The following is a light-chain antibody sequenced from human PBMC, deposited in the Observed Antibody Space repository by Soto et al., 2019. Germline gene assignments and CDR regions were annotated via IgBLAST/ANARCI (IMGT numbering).Light chain of an antibody. Sequence: QSALTQPASVSGSPGQSITISCTGTSSDVGGYNYVSWYQQHPGKAPKLIIYDVSNRPSGVSNRFSGSKSGNTASLTISGLQAEDEADYYCSSYTSTYVFGTGIKVTVL. CDR1: SSDVGGYNY. CDR2: DVS. J-gene: IGLJ1*01. V-gene: IGLV2-14*01. CDR3: SSYTSTYV.